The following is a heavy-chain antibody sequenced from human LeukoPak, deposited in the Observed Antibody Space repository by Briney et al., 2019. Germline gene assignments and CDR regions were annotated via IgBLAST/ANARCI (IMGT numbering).Heavy chain of an antibody. CDR3: ARDDYGGNVGYYYYGMDV. J-gene: IGHJ6*02. V-gene: IGHV4-30-4*01. Sequence: SQTLSLTCTVSGGSISSGDYYWGWIRQPPGRGLEWIVYIYYSGSTYYNPSLKSRVTISVDTSKNQFSLKLSSVTAADTAVYYCARDDYGGNVGYYYYGMDVWGQGTTVTVSS. CDR1: GGSISSGDYY. D-gene: IGHD4-23*01. CDR2: IYYSGST.